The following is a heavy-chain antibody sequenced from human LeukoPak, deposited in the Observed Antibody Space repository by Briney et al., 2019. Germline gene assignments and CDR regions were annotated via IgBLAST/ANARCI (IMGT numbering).Heavy chain of an antibody. D-gene: IGHD2-15*01. CDR2: ISYDGSNK. CDR3: ARAFSIHCSGGSCYSDY. J-gene: IGHJ4*02. Sequence: PGGSLRLSCAASGFTFRSYAMHWVRQAPGKGLEWVAVISYDGSNKYYADSVKGRFTISRDNSKNTLYLQMNSLRAEDTAVYYCARAFSIHCSGGSCYSDYWGQGTLVTVSS. V-gene: IGHV3-30*04. CDR1: GFTFRSYA.